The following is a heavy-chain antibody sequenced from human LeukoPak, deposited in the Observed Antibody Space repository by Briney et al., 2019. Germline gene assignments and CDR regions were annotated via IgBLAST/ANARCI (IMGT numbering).Heavy chain of an antibody. CDR2: INHGRTT. CDR3: ARVYGDYEFEG. J-gene: IGHJ4*02. Sequence: PSETLSLTCAVSGGSISSNNWWCSVRQPPGKGLEWRGGINHGRTTNYNPSLKRRVTISVDRSTKQSSLNLSSVTAAATAAYYWARVYGDYEFEGWGQGALVTVS. V-gene: IGHV4-4*02. CDR1: GGSISSNNW. D-gene: IGHD4-17*01.